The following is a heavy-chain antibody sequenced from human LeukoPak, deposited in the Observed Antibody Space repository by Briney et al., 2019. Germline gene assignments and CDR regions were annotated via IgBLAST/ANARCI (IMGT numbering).Heavy chain of an antibody. CDR3: AKSRTAVAGRGIDY. V-gene: IGHV3-30*02. D-gene: IGHD6-19*01. CDR2: VWNDGSNK. J-gene: IGHJ4*02. CDR1: GFTFDTYG. Sequence: GGSLRLSCAASGFTFDTYGMHWVRQAPGKGLEWVTFVWNDGSNKYYADSVKGRFIISRDNPKNTLYLQMNSLRTEDTAVYYCAKSRTAVAGRGIDYWGQGTLVTVSS.